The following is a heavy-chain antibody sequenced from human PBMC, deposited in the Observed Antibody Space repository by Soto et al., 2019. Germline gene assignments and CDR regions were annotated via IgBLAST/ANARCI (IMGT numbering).Heavy chain of an antibody. D-gene: IGHD3-22*01. J-gene: IGHJ4*02. CDR3: ARASGSHRYYDSSGYPAGKLDY. CDR2: LQTDGSHP. V-gene: IGHV3-74*01. Sequence: GGSLRLSCVASGFTFDYYWMHWVRQAPGEGLMWVSRLQTDGSHPDYADSVKGRFTISRDNAKNTLYLQMNNLRAEDTAVYYCARASGSHRYYDSSGYPAGKLDYWGQGTLVTVSS. CDR1: GFTFDYYW.